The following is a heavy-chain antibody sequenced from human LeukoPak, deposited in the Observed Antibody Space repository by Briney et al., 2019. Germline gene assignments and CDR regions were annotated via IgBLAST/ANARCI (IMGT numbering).Heavy chain of an antibody. CDR3: AASHWVKPDFWGVYYYGMDV. CDR1: GFTFTSSA. Sequence: GTSVKVSCKASGFTFTSSAMQWVRQARGQRLEWIGWIVVGSGNTNYAQKFQERVTITRDMSTSTAYMELSSLRSEDTAVYYCAASHWVKPDFWGVYYYGMDVWGQGTTVTVSS. CDR2: IVVGSGNT. V-gene: IGHV1-58*02. J-gene: IGHJ6*02. D-gene: IGHD3-16*01.